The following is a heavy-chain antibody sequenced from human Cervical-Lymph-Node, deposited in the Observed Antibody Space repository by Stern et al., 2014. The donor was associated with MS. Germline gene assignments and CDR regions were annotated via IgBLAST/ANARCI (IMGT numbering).Heavy chain of an antibody. J-gene: IGHJ5*01. CDR3: TRFLQSGWSDLFDS. Sequence: DQLVESGGGLVQPGGSQRLSCVASGSTFSTSWMSWVRQAPGKGLEWVANIKRDESETYYLDSVKGRFTISRDNAKSSLYLEMNSLRAEDTAVYYCTRFLQSGWSDLFDSWGRGTLVTVSS. CDR2: IKRDESET. CDR1: GSTFSTSW. D-gene: IGHD6-19*01. V-gene: IGHV3-7*01.